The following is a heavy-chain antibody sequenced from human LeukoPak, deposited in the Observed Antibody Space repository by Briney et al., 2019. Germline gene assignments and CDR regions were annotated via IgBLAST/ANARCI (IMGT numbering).Heavy chain of an antibody. J-gene: IGHJ5*02. CDR1: GYTFTTYH. D-gene: IGHD1-26*01. Sequence: ASVKVSCKASGYTFTTYHLHWVRQAPGQGLEWMGRISPNSGDTNYAQKFQGRVTMTTDTSISTAYMDLSGLRSDDTAMYYCAREIRRGAGDWFDPWGQGTLVTVSS. CDR3: AREIRRGAGDWFDP. CDR2: ISPNSGDT. V-gene: IGHV1-2*06.